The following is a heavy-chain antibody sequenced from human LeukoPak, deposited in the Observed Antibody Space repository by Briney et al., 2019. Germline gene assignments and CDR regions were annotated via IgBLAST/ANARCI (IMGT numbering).Heavy chain of an antibody. D-gene: IGHD2-15*01. Sequence: ASVKVSCKASGYTFTGYYMHWVRQAPGQGLEWMGWVNPNSGGINYAQKFQGRVTMTRDTSISTAYMELSRLRSDDTAVYYCARDRYCSGGSCYSITLDYWGQGTLVTVSS. CDR1: GYTFTGYY. CDR2: VNPNSGGI. J-gene: IGHJ4*02. V-gene: IGHV1-2*02. CDR3: ARDRYCSGGSCYSITLDY.